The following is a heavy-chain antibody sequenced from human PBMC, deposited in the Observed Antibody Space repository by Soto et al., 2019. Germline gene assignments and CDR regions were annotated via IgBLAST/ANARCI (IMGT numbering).Heavy chain of an antibody. Sequence: QVQLVESGGGVVQPGRSLRLSCAASGFTFSSYGMHWVRQAPGKGLEWVAVIWYDGSNKYYADSVKGRFTISRDNSKNTLYLQMNSLRAEDTAVYYCSREAARPHYYYYYMDVWGKGTTVTVSS. CDR3: SREAARPHYYYYYMDV. CDR1: GFTFSSYG. D-gene: IGHD6-6*01. CDR2: IWYDGSNK. V-gene: IGHV3-33*01. J-gene: IGHJ6*03.